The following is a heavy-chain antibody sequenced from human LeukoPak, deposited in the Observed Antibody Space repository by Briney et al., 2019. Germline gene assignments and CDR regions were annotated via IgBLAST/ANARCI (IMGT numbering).Heavy chain of an antibody. CDR1: GFTVSSSY. V-gene: IGHV3-66*02. J-gene: IGHJ4*02. CDR3: ARAFVTAAGFFDT. Sequence: GGSLRLSCAASGFTVSSSYMSWVRQAPGQGLEWVSVIYSGGDTHYAGSVKGRFTISRDNSVNTLYLQMNSLRTEDTAVYYCARAFVTAAGFFDTWGQGTLVTVSS. CDR2: IYSGGDT. D-gene: IGHD6-13*01.